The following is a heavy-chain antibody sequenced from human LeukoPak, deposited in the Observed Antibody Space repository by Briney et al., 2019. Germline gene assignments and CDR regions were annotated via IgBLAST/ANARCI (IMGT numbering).Heavy chain of an antibody. Sequence: PGGSRKLSCAASGFTFSSYAMSWVRQAPGKGLEWVSVISGSGGSTYYADSVKGRFTISRDNAKNTLYLQMNSLRAEDTAVYYCARDLAAMVPLDYWGQGTLVTVSS. J-gene: IGHJ4*02. CDR1: GFTFSSYA. V-gene: IGHV3-23*01. CDR2: ISGSGGST. CDR3: ARDLAAMVPLDY. D-gene: IGHD5-18*01.